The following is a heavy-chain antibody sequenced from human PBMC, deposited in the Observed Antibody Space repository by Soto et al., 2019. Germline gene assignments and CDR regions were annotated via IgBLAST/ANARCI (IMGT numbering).Heavy chain of an antibody. J-gene: IGHJ4*02. CDR1: GGSISRGAYF. CDR3: ARGGPVSVSPAWQLLGYFDY. D-gene: IGHD2-15*01. CDR2: ISYTGAT. Sequence: PSETLSLTCSVSGGSISRGAYFWTWIRQFPGKGLEWIAYISYTGATYYNPSLKSRVTILAYTSKNQFSLKLNSVTSADTAVYYCARGGPVSVSPAWQLLGYFDYWGQGTLVTVSS. V-gene: IGHV4-31*03.